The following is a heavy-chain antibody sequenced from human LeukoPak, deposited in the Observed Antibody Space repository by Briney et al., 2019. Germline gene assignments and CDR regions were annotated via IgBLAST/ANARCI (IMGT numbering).Heavy chain of an antibody. Sequence: QPGGSLRLSCAASGFTVSTKYMNWVRQAPGKGLEWVSILYSGSDTYYANSVKGRFTISRDSSKNILFLQMNDLRAEDTAVYYCARVGDHFHWYLDLWGRGTLVTVSS. CDR2: LYSGSDT. J-gene: IGHJ2*01. D-gene: IGHD3-10*01. V-gene: IGHV3-53*01. CDR1: GFTVSTKY. CDR3: ARVGDHFHWYLDL.